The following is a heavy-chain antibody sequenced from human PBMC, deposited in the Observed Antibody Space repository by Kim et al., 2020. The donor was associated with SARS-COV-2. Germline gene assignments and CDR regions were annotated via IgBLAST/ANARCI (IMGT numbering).Heavy chain of an antibody. Sequence: GGSLRLSCAASGFTFSSYAMHWVRQAPGKGLEWVAVISYDGSNKYYADSVKGRFTISRDNSKNTLYLQMNSLRAEDTAVYYCARSHSGSYLGAFDIWGQGRMVTFSS. J-gene: IGHJ3*02. CDR2: ISYDGSNK. CDR1: GFTFSSYA. D-gene: IGHD1-26*01. CDR3: ARSHSGSYLGAFDI. V-gene: IGHV3-30-3*01.